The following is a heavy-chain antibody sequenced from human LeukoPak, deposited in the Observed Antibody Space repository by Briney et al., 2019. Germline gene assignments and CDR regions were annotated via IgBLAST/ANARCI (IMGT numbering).Heavy chain of an antibody. CDR2: INHSGST. CDR1: GGSFSGYY. Sequence: PSETLSLTCAVYGGSFSGYYWSWIRQPPGKGLEWIGEINHSGSTNYNPSLKSRVTISVDTSKNQFSLKLSSVTAADTAVYYCARGRFLEWLFSFDYWGQGTLVTVSS. D-gene: IGHD3-3*01. J-gene: IGHJ4*02. CDR3: ARGRFLEWLFSFDY. V-gene: IGHV4-34*01.